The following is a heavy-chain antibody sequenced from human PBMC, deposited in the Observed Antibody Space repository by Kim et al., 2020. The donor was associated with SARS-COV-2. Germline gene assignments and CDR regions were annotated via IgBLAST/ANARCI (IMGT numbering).Heavy chain of an antibody. V-gene: IGHV7-4-1*02. CDR1: GYTFTSYA. D-gene: IGHD3-22*01. J-gene: IGHJ4*01. CDR2: INTNTGNP. Sequence: ASVKVSCKASGYTFTSYAMHWVRQAPGQGLEWMGCINTNTGNPTYAHGFTGRFVFSLDPSVSTAYLQISSLKAEDTSVYYCASSIRSITMIVVVITVYYF. CDR3: ASSIRSITMIVVVITVYYF.